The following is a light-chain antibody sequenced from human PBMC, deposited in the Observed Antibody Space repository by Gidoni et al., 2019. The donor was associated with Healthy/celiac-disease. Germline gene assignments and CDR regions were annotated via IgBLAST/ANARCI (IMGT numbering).Light chain of an antibody. CDR3: QQSYSTPLT. Sequence: DIQMTQSPSSLSATVGDRVTLTCRASQSISSQLNWYQQKPGKAPKLLSYAASSLQSGVPSRFSGSGSGTDVTLTISRLQPEDFANYYCQQSYSTPLTFGGGTKVEIK. V-gene: IGKV1-39*01. CDR1: QSISSQ. CDR2: AAS. J-gene: IGKJ4*01.